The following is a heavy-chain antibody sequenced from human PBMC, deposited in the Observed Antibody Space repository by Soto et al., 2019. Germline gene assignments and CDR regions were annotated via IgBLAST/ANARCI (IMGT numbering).Heavy chain of an antibody. V-gene: IGHV3-7*03. J-gene: IGHJ4*02. CDR3: AREPYRDYYDSSGYPSFFDY. CDR1: VFTFISYW. CDR2: IKQDGSEK. D-gene: IGHD3-22*01. Sequence: GGSLRLSCASSVFTFISYWMSWVRQAPGKGLEGVANIKQDGSEKYYVDSVKGRFTISRDNAKNSLYLQMNSLRAEDTAVYYCAREPYRDYYDSSGYPSFFDYWGQGTLVTVSS.